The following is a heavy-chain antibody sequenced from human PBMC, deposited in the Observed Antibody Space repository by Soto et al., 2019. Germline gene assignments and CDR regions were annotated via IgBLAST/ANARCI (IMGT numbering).Heavy chain of an antibody. V-gene: IGHV3-23*01. CDR2: ISGSGIST. J-gene: IGHJ2*01. Sequence: DVHLLESGGGLVQPGGSLRLSCAASGFTFRSYAMSWVLQAPGKGLELVSGISGSGISTHYADSVKGRFTVSRDNSKNTLYLQMHSLRAEDTAVYNGAKEPGGPVWYLDLWGRGTLVTVSS. D-gene: IGHD6-25*01. CDR3: AKEPGGPVWYLDL. CDR1: GFTFRSYA.